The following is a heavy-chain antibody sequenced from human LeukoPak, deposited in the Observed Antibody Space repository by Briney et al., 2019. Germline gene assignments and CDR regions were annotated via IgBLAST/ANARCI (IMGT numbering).Heavy chain of an antibody. V-gene: IGHV3-30*03. Sequence: GRSLRLSCAASGFTFSSYGMHWVRQAPGKGLEWVAVISSDGNNKYYADSVKGRFTISRDNSKNTLYPEVNSLRAEDTAVYYCESRGYCSGGSCYSGVFGGQGTLVAVSS. CDR1: GFTFSSYG. D-gene: IGHD2-15*01. J-gene: IGHJ4*02. CDR2: ISSDGNNK. CDR3: ESRGYCSGGSCYSGVF.